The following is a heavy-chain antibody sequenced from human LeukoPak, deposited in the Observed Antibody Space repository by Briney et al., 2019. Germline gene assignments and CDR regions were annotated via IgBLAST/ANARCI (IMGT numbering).Heavy chain of an antibody. CDR1: GFTVSTNY. J-gene: IGHJ4*02. V-gene: IGHV3-66*01. Sequence: QPGGSLRLSCAASGFTVSTNYMSWVRQAPGQGLEWVSVIYSGGSTFYADSVKGRFTISRDNSKNTLYLQMNSLRAEDTALYYCAGRGVENTYCGTASCALAYWGQGTLVTVSS. CDR2: IYSGGST. CDR3: AGRGVENTYCGTASCALAY. D-gene: IGHD2-2*01.